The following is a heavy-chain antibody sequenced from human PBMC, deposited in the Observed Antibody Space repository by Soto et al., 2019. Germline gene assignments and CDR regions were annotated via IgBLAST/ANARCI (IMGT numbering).Heavy chain of an antibody. Sequence: QVQLQQWGAGLLKPSETLSLTCAVYGGSFSGYYWSWIRQPPGKGLEWIGEINHSGSTNYNPSLKSRVTISVDTSKNQFSLKLSSVTAADTAVYYCAKVRLRGLFDYWGQGTLVTVSS. CDR1: GGSFSGYY. J-gene: IGHJ4*02. CDR2: INHSGST. D-gene: IGHD3-10*01. V-gene: IGHV4-34*01. CDR3: AKVRLRGLFDY.